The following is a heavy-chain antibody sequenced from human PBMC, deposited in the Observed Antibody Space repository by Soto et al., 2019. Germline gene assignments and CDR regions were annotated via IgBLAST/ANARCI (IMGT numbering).Heavy chain of an antibody. Sequence: PSETLSLTCAVSGFSITSDKWWSWIREPPGKGLQWIGEINHSGSSKYNPSLKSRVIISVDKSNNQFSLKVISVTAADTAVYYCARGETQQQRDHWGQVTLVTVS. CDR2: INHSGSS. CDR3: ARGETQQQRDH. CDR1: GFSITSDKW. V-gene: IGHV4-4*02. J-gene: IGHJ4*02. D-gene: IGHD6-13*01.